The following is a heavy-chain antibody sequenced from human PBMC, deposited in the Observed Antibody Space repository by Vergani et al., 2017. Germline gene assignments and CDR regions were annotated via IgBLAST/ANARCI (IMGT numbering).Heavy chain of an antibody. CDR1: GGTFSSNS. V-gene: IGHV1-69*13. CDR3: ARSSGYYSYDLDF. J-gene: IGHJ4*02. Sequence: QGQLAQSGAEVKKPGSSVKVSCKASGGTFSSNSISWVRQAPGQGLEWMGRSIPIFGTTSYAQKFQGRVTFLADESTSTAYMELSSLRSEDTAVYYCARSSGYYSYDLDFWGQGTLVTVSS. D-gene: IGHD3-22*01. CDR2: SIPIFGTT.